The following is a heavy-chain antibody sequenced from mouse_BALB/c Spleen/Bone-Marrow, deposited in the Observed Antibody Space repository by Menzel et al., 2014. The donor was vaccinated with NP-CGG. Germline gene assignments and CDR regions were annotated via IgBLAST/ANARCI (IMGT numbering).Heavy chain of an antibody. CDR3: ARGGMTPFDF. J-gene: IGHJ2*01. Sequence: DVQLVESGGGLVKPGGSLKLSCEASGITVGSYAMSWVRQTPEKRLEWVASIGSGGRKHYPDSVEGRLTISRDNARNILYLQVSSLRSEDTAMYYCARGGMTPFDFWGQGITLTVSS. V-gene: IGHV5-6-5*01. CDR1: GITVGSYA. CDR2: IGSGGRK. D-gene: IGHD2-13*01.